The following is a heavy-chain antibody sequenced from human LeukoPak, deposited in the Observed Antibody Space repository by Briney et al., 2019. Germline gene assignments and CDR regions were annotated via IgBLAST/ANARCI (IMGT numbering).Heavy chain of an antibody. CDR1: GFTFSDYD. V-gene: IGHV3-30*02. D-gene: IGHD4-23*01. CDR3: AKGSATTVVTIDY. CDR2: IWYNGSNK. Sequence: AGGSLRLSCAASGFTFSDYDMHWVRQAPGKGLEWVAVIWYNGSNKYYADSVKGRFTISRDNSKNTMYLQMNSLRDEDTAVYYCAKGSATTVVTIDYWGQGTLVTVSS. J-gene: IGHJ4*02.